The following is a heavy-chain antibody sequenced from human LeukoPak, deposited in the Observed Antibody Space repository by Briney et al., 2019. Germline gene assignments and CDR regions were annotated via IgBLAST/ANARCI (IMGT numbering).Heavy chain of an antibody. V-gene: IGHV3-30*02. Sequence: GGSLTLTCAASGFIFSSYGMHWVRQPPGKGLEWVAFIRYYGSKKYYPDSVNGRFTIFRDNSKNTPYLQMNSLTADDTAVYYGAKDRRPNSYSSRWIDWG. CDR1: GFIFSSYG. D-gene: IGHD6-13*01. J-gene: IGHJ1*01. CDR3: AKDRRPNSYSSRWID. CDR2: IRYYGSKK.